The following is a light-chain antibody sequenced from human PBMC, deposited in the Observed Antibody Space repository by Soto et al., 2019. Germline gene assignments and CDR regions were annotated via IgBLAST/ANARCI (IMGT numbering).Light chain of an antibody. J-gene: IGKJ3*01. CDR3: QQYYSTPFT. V-gene: IGKV4-1*01. Sequence: DIVMTQSPDSLAVSLGERATINCKSSQSVLYSSNNKSYLAWYQQKPGQPPKLLIYWASTRESGVPDRFSGSGSGTDFTLTISSLQAEDVAAYYCQQYYSTPFTFGPGTKVDIK. CDR2: WAS. CDR1: QSVLYSSNNKSY.